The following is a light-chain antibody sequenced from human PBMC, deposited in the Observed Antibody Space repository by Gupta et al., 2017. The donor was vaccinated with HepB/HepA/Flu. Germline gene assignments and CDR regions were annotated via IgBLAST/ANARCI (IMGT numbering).Light chain of an antibody. CDR1: SSDVGGYNH. CDR3: SSYAGSNNVV. J-gene: IGLJ2*01. V-gene: IGLV2-8*01. Sequence: QSALTQPPSASGSPGQSVTISCTGTSSDVGGYNHVSWYQQHPGTAPRLMIFEVNQRPSGVPDRFSGSKSGNTASLTVSGLQADDEANYYCSSYAGSNNVVFGGGTKLTVL. CDR2: EVN.